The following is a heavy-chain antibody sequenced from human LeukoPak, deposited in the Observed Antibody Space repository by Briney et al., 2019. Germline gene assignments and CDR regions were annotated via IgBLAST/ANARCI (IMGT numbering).Heavy chain of an antibody. D-gene: IGHD1-26*01. V-gene: IGHV3-21*01. Sequence: GGSLRLSCVASGFTFTNYSLNWVRQAPGKGLEWVSSITGWSTYIHYAESVKGRFTVTRDNAKNSLYLQMNSLRADDTAVYYCVRVDSGSYFGHWGQGTLVTVSS. J-gene: IGHJ4*02. CDR3: VRVDSGSYFGH. CDR1: GFTFTNYS. CDR2: ITGWSTYI.